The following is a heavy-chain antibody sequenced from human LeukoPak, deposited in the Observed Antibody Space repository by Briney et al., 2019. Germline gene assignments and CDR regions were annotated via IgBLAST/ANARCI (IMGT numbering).Heavy chain of an antibody. CDR2: IIPILGTA. CDR1: GGTFSSYA. CDR3: ARDRMSIAAAGTPPNWFDP. J-gene: IGHJ5*02. D-gene: IGHD6-13*01. V-gene: IGHV1-69*13. Sequence: SVTVSCTASGGTFSSYAISWVRQAPGQGLEWMGGIIPILGTANYAQKFQGRVTITADESTSTAYMELSSLRSEDTAVYYCARDRMSIAAAGTPPNWFDPWGQGTLVTVSS.